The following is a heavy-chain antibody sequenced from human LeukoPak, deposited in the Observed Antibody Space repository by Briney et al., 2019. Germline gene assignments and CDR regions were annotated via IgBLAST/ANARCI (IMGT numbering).Heavy chain of an antibody. CDR2: ISYDGSNK. J-gene: IGHJ5*02. CDR1: GFTFSSYG. V-gene: IGHV3-30*18. Sequence: PGGSLRLSCAASGFTFSSYGMHWVRQAPGKGLKWVAVISYDGSNKYYADSVKGRFTISRDNSKHTLYLQMNSLRAEDTAVYYCAKALYSGGSNGVDAGGQGTLVTVSS. CDR3: AKALYSGGSNGVDA. D-gene: IGHD2-15*01.